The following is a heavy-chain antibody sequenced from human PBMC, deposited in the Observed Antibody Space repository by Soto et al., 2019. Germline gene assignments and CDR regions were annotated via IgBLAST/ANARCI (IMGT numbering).Heavy chain of an antibody. J-gene: IGHJ4*02. CDR2: MHPSGNT. D-gene: IGHD2-21*01. CDR1: GASVSGGNW. Sequence: QVQLQESGPGLLKPSGTLFLTCAVSGASVSGGNWWSWVRQPPGKGLEWIGEMHPSGNTNYNPSLKSRVSVSVDKSKNQLTLHLNSLTAADTAVYFCARHGDYFFDFWGQGTLVTVSS. CDR3: ARHGDYFFDF. V-gene: IGHV4-4*02.